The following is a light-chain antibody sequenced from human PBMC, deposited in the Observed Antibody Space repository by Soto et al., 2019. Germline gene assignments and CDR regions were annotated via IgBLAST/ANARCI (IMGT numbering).Light chain of an antibody. CDR3: MSHSSTTDRVV. CDR1: SSDVGGHNY. V-gene: IGLV2-14*01. Sequence: QSALTQPASVSGSPGQSITISCTGTSSDVGGHNYVSWYQQHPGKAPQLIIIEVSHRPSGVSNRFSGSKSDNTASLTISGRQAEDEADYYCMSHSSTTDRVVFGGGPKLTVL. CDR2: EVS. J-gene: IGLJ2*01.